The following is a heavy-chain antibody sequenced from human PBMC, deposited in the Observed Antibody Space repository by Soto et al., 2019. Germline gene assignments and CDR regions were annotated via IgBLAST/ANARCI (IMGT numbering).Heavy chain of an antibody. CDR2: INAGNGNT. Sequence: ASVKVSCKASGYTFTSYAMHWVRQAPGQRLEWMGWINAGNGNTKYSQKFQGRVTITRDTSASTAYMELSSLRSEDTAVYYCARVSLEGYDSSGYYFDYWGQGTLVTVS. J-gene: IGHJ4*02. CDR3: ARVSLEGYDSSGYYFDY. CDR1: GYTFTSYA. D-gene: IGHD3-22*01. V-gene: IGHV1-3*01.